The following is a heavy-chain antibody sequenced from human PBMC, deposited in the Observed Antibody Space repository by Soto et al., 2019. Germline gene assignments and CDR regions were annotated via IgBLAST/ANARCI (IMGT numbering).Heavy chain of an antibody. CDR3: ARLAAADRDYYYGMDV. V-gene: IGHV5-51*01. CDR2: IYPGDSDT. D-gene: IGHD6-13*01. J-gene: IGHJ6*02. Sequence: GESLKISCKGSGYSFTSYWIGWVRQMPGKGLEWMGIIYPGDSDTRYSPSFQGQVTISADKSISTAYLQWSSLKASDTAMYYCARLAAADRDYYYGMDVWGQGTTVTV. CDR1: GYSFTSYW.